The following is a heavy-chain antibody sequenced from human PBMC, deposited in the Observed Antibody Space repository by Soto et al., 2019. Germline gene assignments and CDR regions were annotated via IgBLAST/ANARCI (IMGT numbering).Heavy chain of an antibody. CDR1: GGSFSGYY. CDR2: INQSGST. Sequence: PSETLSLTCAVYGGSFSGYYWSWIRQPPGKGLEWIGEINQSGSTNYNPSLKSRVTISVDTSKNQFSLKLSSVTAADTAVYYCARAPPGMLDSSGKGSLVIVSS. V-gene: IGHV4-34*01. J-gene: IGHJ5*01. CDR3: ARAPPGMLDS.